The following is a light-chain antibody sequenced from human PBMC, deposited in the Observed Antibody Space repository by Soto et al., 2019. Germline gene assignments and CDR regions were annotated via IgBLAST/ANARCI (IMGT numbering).Light chain of an antibody. CDR2: WAS. J-gene: IGKJ4*01. CDR3: QQYYTLPLT. V-gene: IGKV4-1*01. CDR1: QSVLFTSNNKNY. Sequence: DSLLAHSPHSLSVSMDERATINCESSQSVLFTSNNKNYLAWYQQKPGQPPKLLLSWASARESGVPERFSGSGSGTLFTLSISSLQAEDVAVYYCQQYYTLPLTFGGGTKVDIK.